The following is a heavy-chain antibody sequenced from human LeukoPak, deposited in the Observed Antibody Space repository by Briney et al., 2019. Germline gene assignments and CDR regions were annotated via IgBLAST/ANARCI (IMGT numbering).Heavy chain of an antibody. D-gene: IGHD3-10*01. Sequence: QPSETLSLTCTVSGGSISSSSYYWGWIRQPPGKGLEWIGSIYYSGSTYYNPSLKSRVTISVDTSKNQFSLKLSSVTAADTAVYYCARREAMVRGPIDYWGQGTLVTVSS. V-gene: IGHV4-39*01. CDR2: IYYSGST. CDR1: GGSISSSSYY. CDR3: ARREAMVRGPIDY. J-gene: IGHJ4*02.